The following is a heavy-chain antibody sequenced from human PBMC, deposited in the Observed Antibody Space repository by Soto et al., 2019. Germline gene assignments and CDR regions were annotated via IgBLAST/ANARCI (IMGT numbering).Heavy chain of an antibody. V-gene: IGHV3-30-3*01. J-gene: IGHJ6*02. Sequence: GGSLRLSCAASGFTFSSYAMHWVRQAPGKGLEWVAVISYDGSNKYYADSVKGRFTISRDNSKNTLYLQMTSLRAEDTAVYYCARDQAPIMITFGGVIGRGYYYYGMDVWGQGTTVTVSS. D-gene: IGHD3-16*02. CDR2: ISYDGSNK. CDR1: GFTFSSYA. CDR3: ARDQAPIMITFGGVIGRGYYYYGMDV.